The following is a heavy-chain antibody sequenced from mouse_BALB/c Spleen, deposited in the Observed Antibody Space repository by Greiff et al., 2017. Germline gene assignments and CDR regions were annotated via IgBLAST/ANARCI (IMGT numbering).Heavy chain of an antibody. V-gene: IGHV5-6-3*01. J-gene: IGHJ2*01. CDR2: INSNGGST. CDR1: GFTFSSYG. CDR3: ARDERDLYYLDY. D-gene: IGHD3-3*01. Sequence: EVKLVESGGGLVQPGGSLKLSCAASGFTFSSYGMSWVRQTPDKRLELVATINSNGGSTYYPDSVKGRFTISRDNAKNTLYLQMSSLKSEDTAMYYCARDERDLYYLDYWGQGTTLTVSS.